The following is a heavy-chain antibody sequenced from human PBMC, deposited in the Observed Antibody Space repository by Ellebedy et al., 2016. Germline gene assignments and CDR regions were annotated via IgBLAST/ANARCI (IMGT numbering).Heavy chain of an antibody. CDR3: ARVESLIVVVVAGGFNP. D-gene: IGHD2-15*01. CDR2: ISAYNGNT. J-gene: IGHJ5*02. V-gene: IGHV1-18*01. Sequence: ASVKVSCXASGYTFTSYGISWVRQAPGQGLEWMGWISAYNGNTNYAQKLQGRVTMTTDTSTSTAYMELRSLRSDDTAVYYCARVESLIVVVVAGGFNPWGQGTLVTVSS. CDR1: GYTFTSYG.